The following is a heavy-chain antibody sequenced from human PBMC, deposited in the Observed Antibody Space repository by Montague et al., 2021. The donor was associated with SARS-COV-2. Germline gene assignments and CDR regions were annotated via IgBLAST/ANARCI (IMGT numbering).Heavy chain of an antibody. Sequence: SETLSLTCTVSGGSISSYYWSWIRQPPGKGLEWIGYIYYSGSTNYNPSLKSRVTISVDTSKNQFSLKLSSVTVADTAVSYCARVKRGYSCGLGVSAHFDYWGQGTLVTVSS. CDR1: GGSISSYY. J-gene: IGHJ4*02. V-gene: IGHV4-59*01. CDR3: ARVKRGYSCGLGVSAHFDY. CDR2: IYYSGST. D-gene: IGHD3-16*01.